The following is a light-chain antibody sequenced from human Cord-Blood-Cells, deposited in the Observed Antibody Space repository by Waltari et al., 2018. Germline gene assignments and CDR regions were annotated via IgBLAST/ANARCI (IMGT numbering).Light chain of an antibody. CDR3: QQSYSTPPTWT. Sequence: DIQMTQSPSSLSASVGDRVTITCRASQSISSYLNWYQQKPGKAPKLLIYAASSLQIGVPSRFSGSGSGTDFTLTISSLQPEDFATYYCQQSYSTPPTWTFGQGTKVEIK. CDR2: AAS. CDR1: QSISSY. J-gene: IGKJ1*01. V-gene: IGKV1-39*01.